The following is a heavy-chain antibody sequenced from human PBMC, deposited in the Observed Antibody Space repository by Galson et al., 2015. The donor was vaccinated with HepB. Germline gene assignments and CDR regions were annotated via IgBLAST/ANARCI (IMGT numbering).Heavy chain of an antibody. CDR1: GFPFTGYY. V-gene: IGHV1-2*04. Sequence: SVKVSCKASGFPFTGYYMHWVRQAPEQGLEWMGWINPNSGGTNYAQKFQGWVTMTRDTSISTAYMELSRLRSDDTAVYYCARNVMDFTVINYGMDVWGQGTTVTVSS. CDR3: ARNVMDFTVINYGMDV. CDR2: INPNSGGT. D-gene: IGHD4-17*01. J-gene: IGHJ6*02.